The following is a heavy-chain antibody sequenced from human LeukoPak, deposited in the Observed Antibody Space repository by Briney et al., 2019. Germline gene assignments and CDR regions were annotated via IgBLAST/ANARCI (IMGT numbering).Heavy chain of an antibody. D-gene: IGHD6-6*01. CDR3: ARGGPSIAARPDAFDI. V-gene: IGHV1-24*01. CDR2: FDPEDGET. Sequence: ASVKVSCKVSGYTLTELSMHWVRQAPGKGLEWMGGFDPEDGETIYAQKFQGRVTMTEDTSTDTAYMELSSLRSENTAVYYCARGGPSIAARPDAFDIWGQGTMVTVSS. J-gene: IGHJ3*02. CDR1: GYTLTELS.